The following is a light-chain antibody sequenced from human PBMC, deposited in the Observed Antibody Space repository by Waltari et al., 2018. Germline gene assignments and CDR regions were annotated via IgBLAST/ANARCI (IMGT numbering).Light chain of an antibody. V-gene: IGKV1-39*01. CDR1: QSISSY. CDR3: QQSYSAPWT. Sequence: DIQMTQSPSSLPASVGDRVTITCRASQSISSYLNWYQQKPGKAPKLLIYGASSLQSGVPSRFSGSGSGTDFTLTISSLQPEDFATYYCQQSYSAPWTFGQGTKVEIK. J-gene: IGKJ1*01. CDR2: GAS.